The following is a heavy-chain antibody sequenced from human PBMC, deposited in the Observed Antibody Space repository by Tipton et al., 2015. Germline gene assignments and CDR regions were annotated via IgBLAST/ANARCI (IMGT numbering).Heavy chain of an antibody. J-gene: IGHJ4*02. CDR2: ISHSGNT. Sequence: LRLSCAVSAYSISSDYYWGWIRQPPGKGLEWIGSISHSGNTYYNPSIKSRVTMSRDTSKNQFSLKLTSVTAADTAVYYCARSRYTVTPDSWGQGTLVTVSS. D-gene: IGHD4-17*01. CDR1: AYSISSDYY. CDR3: ARSRYTVTPDS. V-gene: IGHV4-38-2*01.